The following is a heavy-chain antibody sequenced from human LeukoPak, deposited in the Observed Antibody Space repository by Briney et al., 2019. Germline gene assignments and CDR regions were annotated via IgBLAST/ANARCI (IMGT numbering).Heavy chain of an antibody. Sequence: PGGSLRLSCAASGFTFSNFVMTWVRQAPGKGLQWFSTIEGSGSTYYADSVRGRFSISRDNSKNTLSLQMNSLRPEDTAVYYCATGTFYEDVLDYWGQGALVTVSS. D-gene: IGHD1-26*01. CDR3: ATGTFYEDVLDY. CDR2: IEGSGST. J-gene: IGHJ4*02. V-gene: IGHV3-23*01. CDR1: GFTFSNFV.